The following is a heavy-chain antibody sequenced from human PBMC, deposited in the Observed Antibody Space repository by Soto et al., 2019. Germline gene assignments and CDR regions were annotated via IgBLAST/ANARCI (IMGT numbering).Heavy chain of an antibody. D-gene: IGHD6-13*01. Sequence: WGSLRLSCAASGFTFSSYAIHWVRQAPGKGLEWVAAILYDGSRKFYADSVKGRFTISRDNSKNTLNLQMNSLRAEDTAVYYCARDAEAEAGTFQFDPWGQGTLVTVSS. CDR2: ILYDGSRK. V-gene: IGHV3-30-3*01. CDR3: ARDAEAEAGTFQFDP. CDR1: GFTFSSYA. J-gene: IGHJ5*02.